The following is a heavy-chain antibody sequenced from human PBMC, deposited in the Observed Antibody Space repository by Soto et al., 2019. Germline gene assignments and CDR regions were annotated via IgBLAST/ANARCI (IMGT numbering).Heavy chain of an antibody. V-gene: IGHV1-18*01. CDR2: ISAYNGNT. Sequence: QDQLVQSGVEVKKPGASVKVSCKASGYSFTNYGITWVRQAPGQGFEWMGWISAYNGNTNYAQKFQGRVTMTTDASTSIAYLELRRLRSDDTAVYYCARDRGVAPPVAGNTHYYYYMDAWGKGTTVTVSS. CDR1: GYSFTNYG. CDR3: ARDRGVAPPVAGNTHYYYYMDA. D-gene: IGHD6-19*01. J-gene: IGHJ6*03.